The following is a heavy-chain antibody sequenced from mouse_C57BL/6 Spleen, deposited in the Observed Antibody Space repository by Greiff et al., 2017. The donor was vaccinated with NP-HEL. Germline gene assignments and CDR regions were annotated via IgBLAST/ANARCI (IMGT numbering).Heavy chain of an antibody. V-gene: IGHV1-59*01. Sequence: QVQLQQPGAELVRPGTSVKLSCKASGYTFTSYWMHWVKQRPGQGLEWIGVIDPSDSYTNYNQKFKGKATLTVDASSSTAYMQLSSLTSEDSAVYYCARQDSSGYVGFAYWGQGTLVTVSA. CDR1: GYTFTSYW. J-gene: IGHJ3*01. CDR3: ARQDSSGYVGFAY. CDR2: IDPSDSYT. D-gene: IGHD3-2*02.